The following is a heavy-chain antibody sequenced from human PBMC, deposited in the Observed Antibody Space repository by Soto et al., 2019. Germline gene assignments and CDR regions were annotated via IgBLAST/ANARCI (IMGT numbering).Heavy chain of an antibody. V-gene: IGHV3-73*01. J-gene: IGHJ6*02. CDR2: IRSKANSYAT. CDR3: AKDVIKSPYYYDGSGYYSDGMDV. Sequence: GGSLRLSCAASGFTFSGSAMHWVRQASGKGLEWVGRIRSKANSYATAYAASVKGRFTISRDDSKNTAYLQMNSLKTEDTAVYYCAKDVIKSPYYYDGSGYYSDGMDVWGRGTTVTVSS. CDR1: GFTFSGSA. D-gene: IGHD3-22*01.